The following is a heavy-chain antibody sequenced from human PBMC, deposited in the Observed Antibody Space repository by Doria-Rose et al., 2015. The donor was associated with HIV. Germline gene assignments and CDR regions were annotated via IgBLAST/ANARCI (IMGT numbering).Heavy chain of an antibody. Sequence: RQAPGKGLEWVANIKQDGSEKYYVESVKARFTISRNNAKNSLYLQMNSLRAEDTAVYYCARRYFDYWGQGTLVTVSS. J-gene: IGHJ4*02. V-gene: IGHV3-7*03. CDR3: ARRYFDY. CDR2: IKQDGSEK.